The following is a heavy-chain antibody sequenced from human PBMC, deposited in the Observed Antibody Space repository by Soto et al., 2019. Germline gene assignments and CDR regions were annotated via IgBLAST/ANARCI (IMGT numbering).Heavy chain of an antibody. V-gene: IGHV4-39*01. J-gene: IGHJ4*02. CDR2: IYYSGTT. CDR3: ARRTTTVVRFDY. CDR1: GVSISSSDYY. Sequence: SETLSLTCSVSGVSISSSDYYWGWIRQPPGKGLEWIGTIYYSGTTFYNPSLKSRATISVDMSKNQFSLKLSSVTAADTAVYYCARRTTTVVRFDYWGRGALVTVSS. D-gene: IGHD4-17*01.